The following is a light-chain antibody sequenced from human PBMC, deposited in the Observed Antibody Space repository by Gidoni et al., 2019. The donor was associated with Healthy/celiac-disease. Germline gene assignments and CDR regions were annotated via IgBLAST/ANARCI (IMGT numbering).Light chain of an antibody. CDR1: KLGDEY. J-gene: IGLJ2*01. CDR2: QDS. CDR3: QAWDSRVV. Sequence: SYELTQPPSVSVSPGQTASITCSGDKLGDEYACWYQQKPGQSPVLVIYQDSKRPSGIPERFSGSNSGNTATLTISGTQAVDEADYYCQAWDSRVVFGGGTELTVL. V-gene: IGLV3-1*01.